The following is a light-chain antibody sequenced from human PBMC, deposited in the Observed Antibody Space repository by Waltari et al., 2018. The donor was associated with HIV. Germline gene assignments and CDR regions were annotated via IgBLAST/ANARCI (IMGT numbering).Light chain of an antibody. V-gene: IGKV4-1*01. CDR1: QSVLNSPNNMNY. J-gene: IGKJ3*01. Sequence: DIVMTQSPDSLAVSLVERATIKCQSSQSVLNSPNNMNYLVWYQQKPGQPLKLLIYGASTRGSGVPDRFSGSGSGTDFTLTISSLQAEDVAVYYCQQYYTTPFTFGPGTKVDIK. CDR2: GAS. CDR3: QQYYTTPFT.